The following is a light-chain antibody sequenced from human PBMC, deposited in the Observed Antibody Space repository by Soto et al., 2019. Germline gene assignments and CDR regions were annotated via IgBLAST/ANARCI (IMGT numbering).Light chain of an antibody. CDR1: QSISSY. Sequence: DIQMTQSPSSLSASVGDRVNITCRASQSISSYLNWYQQKPGKAPKLLVYAASRLQSGVPSRFSGTGSGTDFTLTISSLQPEDFATYYCRQCVRTPFTGGPGNELDIK. V-gene: IGKV1-39*01. CDR3: RQCVRTPFT. CDR2: AAS. J-gene: IGKJ3*01.